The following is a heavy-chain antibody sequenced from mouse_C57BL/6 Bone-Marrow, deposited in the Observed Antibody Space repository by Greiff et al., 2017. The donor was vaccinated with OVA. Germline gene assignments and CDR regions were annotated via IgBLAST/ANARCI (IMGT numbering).Heavy chain of an antibody. CDR3: ARSSYYGSSGPVVAY. J-gene: IGHJ3*01. CDR1: GYTFTDYY. V-gene: IGHV1-19*01. D-gene: IGHD1-1*01. CDR2: INPYNGGT. Sequence: VQLQQSGPVLVKPGASVKMSCKASGYTFTDYYMNWVKQSHGKSLEWIGVINPYNGGTSYNQKFKGKATLTVDKSSSTAYMELNSLTSEDSAVYYCARSSYYGSSGPVVAYWGQGTLVTVSA.